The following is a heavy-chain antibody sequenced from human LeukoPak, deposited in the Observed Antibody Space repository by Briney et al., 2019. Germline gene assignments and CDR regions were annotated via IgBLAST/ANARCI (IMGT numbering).Heavy chain of an antibody. V-gene: IGHV1-69*13. CDR2: IIPIFGTA. Sequence: ASVKVSCKASGGTFSSYAISWVRQAPGQGLEWMGGIIPIFGTANYAQTFQGRVTITADESTSTAYMELSSLRSEDTAVYYCARDGVNDYSTNNWFDPWGQGTLVTVSS. CDR1: GGTFSSYA. J-gene: IGHJ5*02. D-gene: IGHD4-11*01. CDR3: ARDGVNDYSTNNWFDP.